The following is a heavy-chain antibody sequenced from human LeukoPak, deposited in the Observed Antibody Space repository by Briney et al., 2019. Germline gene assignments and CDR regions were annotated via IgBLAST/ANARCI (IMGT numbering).Heavy chain of an antibody. V-gene: IGHV3-21*01. CDR3: ARVSGTWTFDY. CDR1: GFTLSTYT. CDR2: ITGSSSFI. D-gene: IGHD3/OR15-3a*01. Sequence: GGSLRLSCAASGFTLSTYTMNWVRQAPGKGLECVSSITGSSSFIYYADSVKGRFTISRDNAKNSLYLQMNSLRAEDTAVYYCARVSGTWTFDYWGQGTLVTVSS. J-gene: IGHJ4*02.